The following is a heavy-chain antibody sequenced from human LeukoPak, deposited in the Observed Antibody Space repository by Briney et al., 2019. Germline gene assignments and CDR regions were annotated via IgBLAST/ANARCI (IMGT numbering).Heavy chain of an antibody. D-gene: IGHD3-3*01. V-gene: IGHV1-18*01. J-gene: IGHJ3*02. CDR1: GYTFTSYG. CDR2: ISAYNGNT. Sequence: ASVKVSCKTSGYTFTSYGISWVRQAPGQGLEWMGRISAYNGNTNYAQNLQGRVTMTTDTSTSTAYMELRSLRSDDTAVYYCTRDLNWSGYYKDAFHIWGQGTMVTVSS. CDR3: TRDLNWSGYYKDAFHI.